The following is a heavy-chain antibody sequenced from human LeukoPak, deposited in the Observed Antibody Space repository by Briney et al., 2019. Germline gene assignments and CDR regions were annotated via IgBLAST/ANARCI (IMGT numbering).Heavy chain of an antibody. CDR1: SGSISSHY. CDR3: ARGPPYHDSSGYSPYYYYYMDV. J-gene: IGHJ6*03. Sequence: PSQTLSLTCTVSSGSISSHYWSWIRQPPGKGLEWIGYIYYSGSTDYNPSLKSRVTISVDTSKNQFSLKLSSVTAADTAVYYCARGPPYHDSSGYSPYYYYYMDVWGKGTPVTVSS. V-gene: IGHV4-59*11. D-gene: IGHD3-22*01. CDR2: IYYSGST.